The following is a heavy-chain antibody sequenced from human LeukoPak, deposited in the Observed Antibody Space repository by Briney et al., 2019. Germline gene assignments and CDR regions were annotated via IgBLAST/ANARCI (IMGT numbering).Heavy chain of an antibody. CDR1: GGSFSGYY. CDR2: INHSGST. CDR3: ARFGRIAAAGTGYYYYMDV. V-gene: IGHV4-34*01. Sequence: PSETLSLTCAVYGGSFSGYYWIWIRQPPGKGLEWIGEINHSGSTNYNPSLKSRVTISVDTSKNQFSLKLSSVTAADTAVYYCARFGRIAAAGTGYYYYMDVWGKGTTVTVSS. J-gene: IGHJ6*03. D-gene: IGHD6-13*01.